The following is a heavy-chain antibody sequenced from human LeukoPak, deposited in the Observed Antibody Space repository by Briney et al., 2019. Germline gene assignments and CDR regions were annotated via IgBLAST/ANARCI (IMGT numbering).Heavy chain of an antibody. V-gene: IGHV7-4-1*02. CDR3: ARDLSAMVVISRRNYHYYMDV. CDR1: GYTFTSYA. Sequence: GASVKVSCKASGYTFTSYAMNWVRQAPGQGLEWMGWINTNTGNPTYAQGFTGRFVFSLDTSVSTAYLQISSLKAEDTAVYYCARDLSAMVVISRRNYHYYMDVWGKGTTVTVSS. D-gene: IGHD3-22*01. CDR2: INTNTGNP. J-gene: IGHJ6*03.